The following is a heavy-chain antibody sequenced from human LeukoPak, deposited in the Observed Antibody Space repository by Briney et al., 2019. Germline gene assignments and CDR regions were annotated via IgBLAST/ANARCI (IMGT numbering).Heavy chain of an antibody. CDR2: ILNDGSQE. D-gene: IGHD3-16*01. J-gene: IGHJ3*02. CDR1: GFTFSSYG. Sequence: GGSLRLSCAASGFTFSSYGMHWVRQAPGKGLEWVAVILNDGSQEKYADSVKGRFTISRDDSKNTLFLQMNSLRAEDTAVYYCARDDALGDNALDIWGQGTMVTVSS. V-gene: IGHV3-33*01. CDR3: ARDDALGDNALDI.